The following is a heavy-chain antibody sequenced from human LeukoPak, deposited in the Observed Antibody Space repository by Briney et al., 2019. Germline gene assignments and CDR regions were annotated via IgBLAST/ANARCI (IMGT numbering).Heavy chain of an antibody. V-gene: IGHV1-69*04. CDR2: IIPILGIA. Sequence: SVKVSCKASGGTFSSYAISWVRQAPGQGLEWMGRIIPILGIANYAQKFQGRVTITADKSTSTAYMELRSLRSDDTAVYYCARLMVRGVIANWGQGTLVTVSS. CDR1: GGTFSSYA. CDR3: ARLMVRGVIAN. J-gene: IGHJ4*02. D-gene: IGHD3-10*01.